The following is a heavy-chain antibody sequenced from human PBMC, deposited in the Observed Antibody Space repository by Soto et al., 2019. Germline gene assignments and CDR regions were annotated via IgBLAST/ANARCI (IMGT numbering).Heavy chain of an antibody. D-gene: IGHD6-6*01. CDR1: GFTFNSHW. J-gene: IGHJ4*02. CDR3: ARGIRGSYGFDH. Sequence: EVQLVESVAGLVQPGGSLRLSCAASGFTFNSHWMHWVRQAPGKGRVWVSRVNGDGSSTNYADSVMGRFTISRDNAKNTVYLQMNSLRAEDTAVFYCARGIRGSYGFDHWGQGTQVTVSS. V-gene: IGHV3-74*01. CDR2: VNGDGSST.